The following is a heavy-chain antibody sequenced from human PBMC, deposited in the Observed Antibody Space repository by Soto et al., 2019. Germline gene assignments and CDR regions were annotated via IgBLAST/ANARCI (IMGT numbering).Heavy chain of an antibody. CDR2: IIPIFGTA. CDR3: ASPLRRATIAAAGPDYYYYYYGMDV. D-gene: IGHD6-13*01. V-gene: IGHV1-69*06. CDR1: GGTFSSYA. J-gene: IGHJ6*02. Sequence: GASVKVSCKASGGTFSSYAISWVRQAPGQGLEWMGGIIPIFGTANYAQKFQGRVTITADKSTSTAYMELSSLRSEDTAVYYCASPLRRATIAAAGPDYYYYYYGMDVWGQGTTVTVSS.